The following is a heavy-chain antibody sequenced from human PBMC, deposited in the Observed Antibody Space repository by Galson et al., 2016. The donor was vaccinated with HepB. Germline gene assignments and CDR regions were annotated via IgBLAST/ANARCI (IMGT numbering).Heavy chain of an antibody. CDR3: ERDSVSYYVYAFDM. D-gene: IGHD1-26*01. V-gene: IGHV3-7*01. J-gene: IGHJ3*02. Sequence: SLRLSCAASRFTFSSYWMSWVRQAPGKGLEWVANIKQDGSEKYYADSVKGRFTISRDNAKNSLYLQMNSLRAEDTAVYYCERDSVSYYVYAFDMWGQGTTVTVSS. CDR1: RFTFSSYW. CDR2: IKQDGSEK.